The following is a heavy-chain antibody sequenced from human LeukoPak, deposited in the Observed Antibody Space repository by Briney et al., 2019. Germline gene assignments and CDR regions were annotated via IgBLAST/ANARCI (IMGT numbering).Heavy chain of an antibody. Sequence: SETLSLTCTVSGYSISSGYYWGWIRQPPGKGLEWIGSIYHSGITYYNPSLKSRVTISVDTSKNQFSLKLSSVTAAGTAVYYCARDLRGLFDYWGQGTLVTVSS. V-gene: IGHV4-38-2*02. CDR3: ARDLRGLFDY. CDR2: IYHSGIT. J-gene: IGHJ4*02. D-gene: IGHD4-17*01. CDR1: GYSISSGYY.